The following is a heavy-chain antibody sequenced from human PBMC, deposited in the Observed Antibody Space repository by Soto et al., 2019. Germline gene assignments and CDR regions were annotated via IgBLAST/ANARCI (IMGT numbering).Heavy chain of an antibody. CDR2: IIPIFGTA. V-gene: IGHV1-69*06. Sequence: GASVKVSCKASGGTFSSYAISWVRQAPGQGLEWMGGIIPIFGTANYAQKFQGRVTITADKSTSTAYMELSSLRSEDTAVYYCARDSLSYGPYYYYYGMDVWGQGTTVTSP. J-gene: IGHJ6*02. D-gene: IGHD5-18*01. CDR1: GGTFSSYA. CDR3: ARDSLSYGPYYYYYGMDV.